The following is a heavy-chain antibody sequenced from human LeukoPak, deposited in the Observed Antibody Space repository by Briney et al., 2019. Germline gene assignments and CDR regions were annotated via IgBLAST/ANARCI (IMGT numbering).Heavy chain of an antibody. V-gene: IGHV4-59*13. CDR2: ISHSGST. CDR3: AKGDSIVVVPAAIGL. CDR1: GASISSYD. J-gene: IGHJ4*02. Sequence: PSETLSLTCTVSGASISSYDWSWIRQPPGKALEWIGYISHSGSTNYNPSLKSRVTISTDTSKNQFSLKLSSVTTADTAVYYCAKGDSIVVVPAAIGLWGQGTLVTVSS. D-gene: IGHD2-2*02.